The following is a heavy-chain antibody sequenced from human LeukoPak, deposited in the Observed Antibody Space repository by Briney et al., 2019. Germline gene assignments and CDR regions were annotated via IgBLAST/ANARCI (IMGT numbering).Heavy chain of an antibody. CDR1: GFTFNNYG. J-gene: IGHJ4*02. D-gene: IGHD4-23*01. CDR3: ATNSVPEF. CDR2: IRYDGSEK. V-gene: IGHV3-30*02. Sequence: PGGSLRLSCAASGFTFNNYGMHWVRQAPGKGLEWVAFIRYDGSEKYYADSVKGRFTISRDNSKNTLYLQMKSLRPEDTAVYYCATNSVPEFWGQGNLVTVSS.